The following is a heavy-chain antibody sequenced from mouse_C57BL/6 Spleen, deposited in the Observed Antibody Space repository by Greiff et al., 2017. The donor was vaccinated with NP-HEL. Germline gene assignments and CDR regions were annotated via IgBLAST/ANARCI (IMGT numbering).Heavy chain of an antibody. Sequence: EVKLVESGGGLVKPGGSLKLSCAASGFTFSSYAMSWVRQTPEKRLEWVATISDGGSYTYYPDNVKGRFTISRDNAKNNLYLQMSHLKSEDTAMYYCARDYYGSSYSAMDYWGQGTSVTVSS. J-gene: IGHJ4*01. CDR1: GFTFSSYA. CDR3: ARDYYGSSYSAMDY. V-gene: IGHV5-4*03. CDR2: ISDGGSYT. D-gene: IGHD1-1*01.